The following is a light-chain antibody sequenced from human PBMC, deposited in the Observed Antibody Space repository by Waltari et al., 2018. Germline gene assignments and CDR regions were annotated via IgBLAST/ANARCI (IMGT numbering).Light chain of an antibody. Sequence: DIQMTQSPSSVSASVGDRVTITCRASQDISSWLAWYQQKPGKDPKLLIYAASNLQSTVPSRFSGSGSGTEFTLTISSLQPEDFATYYCQQANSFPLTFGGGTKVEIK. CDR3: QQANSFPLT. V-gene: IGKV1-12*01. J-gene: IGKJ4*01. CDR2: AAS. CDR1: QDISSW.